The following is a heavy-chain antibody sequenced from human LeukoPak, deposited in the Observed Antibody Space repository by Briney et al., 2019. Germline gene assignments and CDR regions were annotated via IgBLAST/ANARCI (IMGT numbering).Heavy chain of an antibody. Sequence: GGSLRLSCAASGFTSSSYWMSWVRQAPGKGLEWVANINQDGSEKYYVDSVKGRFTISRDNAKNSLYLQMNSLRAEDTAVYYCARPLPGAVAGRPDDAFDIWGQGTMVTVSS. CDR3: ARPLPGAVAGRPDDAFDI. J-gene: IGHJ3*02. CDR2: INQDGSEK. CDR1: GFTSSSYW. D-gene: IGHD6-19*01. V-gene: IGHV3-7*01.